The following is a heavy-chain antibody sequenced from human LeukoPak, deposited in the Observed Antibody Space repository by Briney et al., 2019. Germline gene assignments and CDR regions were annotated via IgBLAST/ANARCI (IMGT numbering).Heavy chain of an antibody. CDR1: GFTFSGYW. J-gene: IGHJ4*02. Sequence: GGSLRLSCAASGFTFSGYWMHWVRQAPGKGLVWVSRINSDGSSTSYADSVKGRFTISRDNAKNTLYLQMNSLRAEDTAVYYCARLEPPLNYFDYWGQGTLVTVSS. V-gene: IGHV3-74*01. CDR3: ARLEPPLNYFDY. D-gene: IGHD1-14*01. CDR2: INSDGSST.